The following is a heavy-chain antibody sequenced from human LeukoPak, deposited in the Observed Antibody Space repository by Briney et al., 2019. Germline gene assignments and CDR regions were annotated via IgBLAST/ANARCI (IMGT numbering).Heavy chain of an antibody. CDR1: GFTFSSYG. CDR2: IWYDGSNK. D-gene: IGHD3-22*01. V-gene: IGHV3-33*01. J-gene: IGHJ4*02. Sequence: PGRSLRLSCAASGFTFSSYGMHWVRQAPGKGLEWVAVIWYDGSNKYYADSVKGRFTISRDNSKNTLYLQMNSLRAEDTAVYYCARALSGDYYGSGGFDFWGQGTLVTVSS. CDR3: ARALSGDYYGSGGFDF.